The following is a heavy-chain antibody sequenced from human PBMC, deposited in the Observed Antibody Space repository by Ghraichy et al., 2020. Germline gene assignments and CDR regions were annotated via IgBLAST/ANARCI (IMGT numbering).Heavy chain of an antibody. Sequence: GESLNISCAASGFTFSSYWMSWVRQAPGKGLEWVANIKQDGSEKYYVDSVKDRFTISRDNAKNSLYLQMNSLRAEDTAVYYCARDLGSGWYFDYWGQGTLVTVSS. J-gene: IGHJ4*02. CDR1: GFTFSSYW. CDR3: ARDLGSGWYFDY. D-gene: IGHD6-19*01. CDR2: IKQDGSEK. V-gene: IGHV3-7*01.